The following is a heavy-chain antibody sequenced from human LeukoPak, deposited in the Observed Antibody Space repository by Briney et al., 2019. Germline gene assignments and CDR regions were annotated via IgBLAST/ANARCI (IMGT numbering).Heavy chain of an antibody. CDR1: GGSISSYY. CDR3: ARGLRITMIVVVITTPPFDAFDI. V-gene: IGHV4-39*01. D-gene: IGHD3-22*01. Sequence: KTSETLSLTCTVSGGSISSYYWGWIRQPPGKGLEWIGSIYYSGSTYYNPSLKSRVTISVDTSKNQFSLKLSSVTAADTAVYYCARGLRITMIVVVITTPPFDAFDIWGQGTMVTVSS. CDR2: IYYSGST. J-gene: IGHJ3*02.